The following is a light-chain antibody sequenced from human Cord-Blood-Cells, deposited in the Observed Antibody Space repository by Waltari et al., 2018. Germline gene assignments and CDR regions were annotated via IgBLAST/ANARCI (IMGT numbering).Light chain of an antibody. V-gene: IGKV1-39*01. CDR1: QSISSY. CDR2: AAS. Sequence: DIPMTQSPSSLSASVGVRVTITCRASQSISSYLNWYQQKPGKAPKLLIYAASSLQSGVPSRFSGSGSGTDFTLTISSLQPEDFATYYCQQSYSTPLTFGGGTKVEIK. J-gene: IGKJ4*01. CDR3: QQSYSTPLT.